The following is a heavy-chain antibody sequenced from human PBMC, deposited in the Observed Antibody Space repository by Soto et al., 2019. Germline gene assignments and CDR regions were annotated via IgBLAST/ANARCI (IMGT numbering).Heavy chain of an antibody. V-gene: IGHV1-46*01. CDR1: GYTFTSYY. CDR2: INPSGGST. J-gene: IGHJ6*02. D-gene: IGHD3-3*01. CDR3: ARDFDWYYDFWSGYLSGGMDV. Sequence: ASVKVSCKASGYTFTSYYMHWLRQAPGQGLEWMGIINPSGGSTSYAQKFQGRVTMTRDTSTSTVYMELSSLRSEDTAVYYCARDFDWYYDFWSGYLSGGMDVWGQGTTVTVSS.